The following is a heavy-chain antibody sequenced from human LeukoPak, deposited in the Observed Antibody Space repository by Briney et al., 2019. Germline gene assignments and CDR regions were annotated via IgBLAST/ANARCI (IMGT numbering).Heavy chain of an antibody. V-gene: IGHV3-21*01. CDR3: ARDRPWFDCSGGSCSTVGLGNWFDP. D-gene: IGHD2-15*01. CDR2: ISSSSSYI. J-gene: IGHJ5*02. Sequence: PGGSLRLSCAASGFTFSSYSMNWVRQAPGKGLEWVSSISSSSSYIYYADSVKGRFTISRDNAKNSLYLQMNSLRAEDTAVYYCARDRPWFDCSGGSCSTVGLGNWFDPWGQGTLVTVSS. CDR1: GFTFSSYS.